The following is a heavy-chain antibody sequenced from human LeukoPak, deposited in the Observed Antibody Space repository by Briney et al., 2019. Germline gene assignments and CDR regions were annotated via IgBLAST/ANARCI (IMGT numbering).Heavy chain of an antibody. CDR2: IYHSGST. Sequence: SETLSLTCTVSGYSISSGYYWGWIRQPPGKGLEWIGSIYHSGSTYYNPSLKSRVTISVDTSKNQFSLKLSSVTAADTAVYYCARVGYSYGYGAFDIWGQGTMVTVSS. V-gene: IGHV4-38-2*02. CDR3: ARVGYSYGYGAFDI. J-gene: IGHJ3*02. CDR1: GYSISSGYY. D-gene: IGHD5-18*01.